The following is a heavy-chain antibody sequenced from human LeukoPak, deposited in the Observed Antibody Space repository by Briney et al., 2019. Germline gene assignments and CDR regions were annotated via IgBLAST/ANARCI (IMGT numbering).Heavy chain of an antibody. CDR1: GGSFSGYY. Sequence: SETLSLTCAVYGGSFSGYYWSWIRQPPGKGLEWIGEINHSGSTNYNPSLKSRVTISVDTSKNQFSLKLSSVTAADTAVYYCARGEDGRITIFGVARGDYLDYWGQGTLVTVSS. D-gene: IGHD3-3*01. J-gene: IGHJ4*02. CDR2: INHSGST. V-gene: IGHV4-34*01. CDR3: ARGEDGRITIFGVARGDYLDY.